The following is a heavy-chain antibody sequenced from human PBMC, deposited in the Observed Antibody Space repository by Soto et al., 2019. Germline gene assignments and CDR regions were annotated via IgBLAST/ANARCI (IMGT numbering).Heavy chain of an antibody. CDR1: GGSISSYY. D-gene: IGHD6-19*01. CDR2: IYYSGST. J-gene: IGHJ4*02. V-gene: IGHV4-59*01. CDR3: ARGDLRWLAD. Sequence: LSLTCTVSGGSISSYYWSWIRQPPGKGLEWIGYIYYSGSTNYNPSLKSRVTISVDTSKNQFSLKLSSVTAADTAVYYCARGDLRWLADWSQGTLVTVSS.